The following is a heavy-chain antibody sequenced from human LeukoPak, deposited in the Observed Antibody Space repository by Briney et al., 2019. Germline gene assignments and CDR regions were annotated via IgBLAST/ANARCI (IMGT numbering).Heavy chain of an antibody. D-gene: IGHD2-2*01. CDR1: GFNFSAHR. V-gene: IGHV3-7*01. CDR2: IKQDGSEK. CDR3: ARITCTSVNCYDYYYYYYMDV. J-gene: IGHJ6*03. Sequence: GGSLRLSFAASGFNFSAHRMSWVRQAPGKGLDSVANIKQDGSEKSYVDSVKGRFTISRDNAKSSLYLQMNSLRAEDTAVYYCARITCTSVNCYDYYYYYYMDVWGKGTTVTVSS.